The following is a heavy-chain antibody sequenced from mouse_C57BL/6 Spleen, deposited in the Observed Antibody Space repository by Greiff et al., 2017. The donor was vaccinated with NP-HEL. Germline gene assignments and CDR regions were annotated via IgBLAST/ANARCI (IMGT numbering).Heavy chain of an antibody. CDR2: IYPRDGST. CDR3: AGLRRGYYYAMDY. V-gene: IGHV1-78*01. J-gene: IGHJ4*01. D-gene: IGHD2-4*01. CDR1: GYTFTDHT. Sequence: LQESNAELVKPGASVKISCKVSGYTFTDHTIHWMKQRPEQGLEWIGYIYPRDGSTKYNEKFKGKATLTADKSSSTAYMQLNSLTSEDSAVYFCAGLRRGYYYAMDYWGQGTSVTVSS.